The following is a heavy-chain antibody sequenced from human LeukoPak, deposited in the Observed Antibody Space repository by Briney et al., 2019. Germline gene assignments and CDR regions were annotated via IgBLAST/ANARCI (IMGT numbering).Heavy chain of an antibody. CDR1: GGSISSSSYY. CDR2: IYTTGST. V-gene: IGHV4-61*02. CDR3: ARGNYGPELYDY. Sequence: PSETLSLTCTVSGGSISSSSYYWTWIRQPAGKGLEWIGRIYTTGSTNYNPSLKSRVTISVDTSKNQFSLKLSSVTAADTAVYYCARGNYGPELYDYWGQGTLVTVSS. J-gene: IGHJ4*02. D-gene: IGHD3-10*01.